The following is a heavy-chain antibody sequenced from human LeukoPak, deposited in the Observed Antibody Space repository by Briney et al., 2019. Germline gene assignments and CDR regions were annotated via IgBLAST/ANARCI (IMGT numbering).Heavy chain of an antibody. CDR3: ARAGPIAAAGKGLSH. CDR2: ISYDGSNK. CDR1: GFTFSNAW. V-gene: IGHV3-30-3*01. D-gene: IGHD6-13*01. J-gene: IGHJ4*02. Sequence: SGGSLRLSCAASGFTFSNAWMSWVRQAPGKGLEWVAVISYDGSNKYYADSVKGRFTISRDNSKNTLYLQMNSLRAEDTAVYYCARAGPIAAAGKGLSHWGQGTLVTVSS.